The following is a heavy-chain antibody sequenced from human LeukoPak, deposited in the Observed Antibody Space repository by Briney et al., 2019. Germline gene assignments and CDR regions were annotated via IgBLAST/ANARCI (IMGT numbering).Heavy chain of an antibody. D-gene: IGHD3-22*01. Sequence: SETLSLTCTVSGGSISSYYWSWIRQPAGKGLEWIGRIYTSGSTNYNPSLKSRVTMSVDTSKNQFSLKLSSVTAADTAVYYCARSGDSSGYYWYYFDYWGQGTLVTVSS. CDR2: IYTSGST. CDR3: ARSGDSSGYYWYYFDY. CDR1: GGSISSYY. V-gene: IGHV4-4*07. J-gene: IGHJ4*02.